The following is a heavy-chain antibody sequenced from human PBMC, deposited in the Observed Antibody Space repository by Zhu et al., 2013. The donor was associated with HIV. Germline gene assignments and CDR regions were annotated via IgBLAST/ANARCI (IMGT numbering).Heavy chain of an antibody. J-gene: IGHJ4*02. CDR3: ARDPRNYGHVWDKYRSVPWYYFDY. Sequence: QVQLVQSGAEVKKPGASVKVSCKASRYTFTAYYMHWVRQAPGQRLEWMGWINANTGGTNSAQKFQGRVTMTRDTSTNTAYMELSSLRSDDTAVYYCARDPRNYGHVWDKYRSVPWYYFDYWGQGTLVTVSS. V-gene: IGHV1-2*02. CDR1: RYTFTAYY. CDR2: INANTGGT. D-gene: IGHD3-16*01.